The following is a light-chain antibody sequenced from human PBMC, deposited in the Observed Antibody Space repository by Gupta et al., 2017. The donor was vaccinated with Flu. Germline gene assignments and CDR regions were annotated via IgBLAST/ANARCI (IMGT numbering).Light chain of an antibody. Sequence: RVTISCSGSSANLGQHYVAWYQQFPGTPPRLVIIEDSLRRSSTPDRFSGSKSGTSATLAISGLQPGDEAVYYCGAWDSSLSAWVFGGGTQVTVL. CDR1: SANLGQHY. J-gene: IGLJ3*02. CDR3: GAWDSSLSAWV. CDR2: EDS. V-gene: IGLV1-51*01.